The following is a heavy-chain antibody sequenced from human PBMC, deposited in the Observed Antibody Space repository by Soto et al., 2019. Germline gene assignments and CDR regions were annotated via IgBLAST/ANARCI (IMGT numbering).Heavy chain of an antibody. J-gene: IGHJ4*02. CDR3: ARAYCGGDCFPLDH. CDR1: GGSISSGGYY. CDR2: VYYSWST. V-gene: IGHV4-31*03. D-gene: IGHD2-21*02. Sequence: QVQLQESGPGLVKPSQTLSLTCTVSGGSISSGGYYWSWIRQHPGKGLEWIGYVYYSWSTYYNPSLKSRVTIPVDTSKNQVSLKLSSVTAADTAVYYCARAYCGGDCFPLDHWGQGTLVTVSS.